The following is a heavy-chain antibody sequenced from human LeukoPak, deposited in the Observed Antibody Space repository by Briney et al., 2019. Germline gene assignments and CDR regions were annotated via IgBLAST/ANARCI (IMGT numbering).Heavy chain of an antibody. CDR3: ARDPGRVVRGVIINAFDI. CDR2: IYTSGST. D-gene: IGHD3-10*01. V-gene: IGHV4-4*07. Sequence: SETLSLTCTVSGGSISSYYWSWIRQPAGKGLEWIGRIYTSGSTNYNPSLKSRVTMSVDTSENQFSLKLSSVTAADTAVYYCARDPGRVVRGVIINAFDIWGQGTMVTVSS. CDR1: GGSISSYY. J-gene: IGHJ3*02.